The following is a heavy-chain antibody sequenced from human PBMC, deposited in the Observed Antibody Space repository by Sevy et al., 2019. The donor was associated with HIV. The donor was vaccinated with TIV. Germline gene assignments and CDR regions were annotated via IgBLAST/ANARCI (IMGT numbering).Heavy chain of an antibody. D-gene: IGHD3-16*02. Sequence: GESLKISCKGSGYSFTSYWIGWVRQMPGKGLEWMGIIYPGDSDTRHSPSFQGQVTISADKSISTACLQWSSLKASDTAMYYCARRPTTFGGVIVSYYFDYWGQGTLVTVSS. CDR3: ARRPTTFGGVIVSYYFDY. J-gene: IGHJ4*02. CDR2: IYPGDSDT. CDR1: GYSFTSYW. V-gene: IGHV5-51*01.